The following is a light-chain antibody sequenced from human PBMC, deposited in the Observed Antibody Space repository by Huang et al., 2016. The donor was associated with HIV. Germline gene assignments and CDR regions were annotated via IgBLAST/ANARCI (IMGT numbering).Light chain of an antibody. CDR1: QSVPNNY. J-gene: IGKJ2*01. Sequence: EIVLTQSPATLSLSPGERATLSCGASQSVPNNYLAWYQQKPGLAPSLLIFDASTRATGSPDRFSGSGSGTDCTLTISRLEPEDFAVYYCQQYGNSPPFTFGQGTKLEIK. V-gene: IGKV3D-20*01. CDR3: QQYGNSPPFT. CDR2: DAS.